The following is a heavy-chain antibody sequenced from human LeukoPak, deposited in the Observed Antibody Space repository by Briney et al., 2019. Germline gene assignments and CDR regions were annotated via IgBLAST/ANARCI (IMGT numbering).Heavy chain of an antibody. CDR2: IYYSGST. D-gene: IGHD6-13*01. Sequence: PSETLSLTCTVSGGSISGYYWRWIPQPPGKGLEWIGYIYYSGSTNYNPSLKSRVTISVDTSKNQFSLKLSSVTAADTAVYYCARVIAAAGTEWFDPWGQGTLVTVSS. V-gene: IGHV4-59*01. CDR3: ARVIAAAGTEWFDP. CDR1: GGSISGYY. J-gene: IGHJ5*02.